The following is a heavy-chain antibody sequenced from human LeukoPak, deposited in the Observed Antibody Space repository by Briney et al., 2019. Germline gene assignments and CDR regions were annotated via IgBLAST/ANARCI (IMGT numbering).Heavy chain of an antibody. CDR1: GFTFSSYD. D-gene: IGHD6-13*01. CDR2: IDIASYT. J-gene: IGHJ4*02. V-gene: IGHV3-13*01. CDR3: ARVAAAGKGFDY. Sequence: GGSLRLSRAVSGFTFSSYDMHWVRQVTGKGLEWVSAIDIASYTYYTGSVKGRFNISRENVKNSLYLQMNRLRAGDTAVYYCARVAAAGKGFDYWGQGTLVTVSS.